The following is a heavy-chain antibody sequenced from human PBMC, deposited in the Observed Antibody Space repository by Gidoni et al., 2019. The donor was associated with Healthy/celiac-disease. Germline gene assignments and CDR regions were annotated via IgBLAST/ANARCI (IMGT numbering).Heavy chain of an antibody. CDR3: ARDPDSIIPLGAFDI. D-gene: IGHD3-10*01. CDR1: GFTFSSNG. Sequence: QVQLVESGGGVVQPGRSLRLSCAASGFTFSSNGMHWVRQAPGKGLEWVAVIWDDGSNKYYANSVKGRFTISRDNSKNPLYLQMNSLRAEDTAVYYCARDPDSIIPLGAFDIWGQGTMVTVSS. V-gene: IGHV3-33*01. CDR2: IWDDGSNK. J-gene: IGHJ3*02.